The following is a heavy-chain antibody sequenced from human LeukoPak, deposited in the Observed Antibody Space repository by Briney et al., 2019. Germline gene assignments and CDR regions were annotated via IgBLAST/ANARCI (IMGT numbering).Heavy chain of an antibody. CDR1: GGGSFSDYS. CDR3: ARGRGEAAGLDH. V-gene: IGHV4-34*01. J-gene: IGHJ4*02. D-gene: IGHD6-13*01. Sequence: SSETLSLTCAVSGGGSFSDYSWNWIRQSPGKGLEGVGEITHAAILNYNPSLKGRVAISVDTSKSQVSLKLESMTAADTAMYYCARGRGEAAGLDHWGQGILVTVSS. CDR2: ITHAAIL.